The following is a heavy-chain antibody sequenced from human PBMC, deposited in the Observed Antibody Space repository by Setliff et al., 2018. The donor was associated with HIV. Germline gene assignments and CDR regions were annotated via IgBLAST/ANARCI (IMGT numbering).Heavy chain of an antibody. CDR3: ARDVGRDGYCFDH. V-gene: IGHV1-18*01. Sequence: ASVKVSCKASGYTFTSYGISWVRQAPGQGLEWMGWISAHNGRINYAQKFQGRVTMTTDRSTSTAYMELRSLRSDDTAVYYCARDVGRDGYCFDHWGQGTLVTVS. CDR1: GYTFTSYG. CDR2: ISAHNGRI. D-gene: IGHD5-12*01. J-gene: IGHJ4*02.